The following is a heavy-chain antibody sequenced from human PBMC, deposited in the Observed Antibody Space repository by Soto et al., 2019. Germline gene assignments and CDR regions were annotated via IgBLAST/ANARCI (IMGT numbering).Heavy chain of an antibody. D-gene: IGHD6-13*01. CDR2: INHSGST. CDR1: GGSFSGYY. CDR3: AKGIAAAQLKLYYYYYMDV. V-gene: IGHV4-34*01. J-gene: IGHJ6*03. Sequence: QVQLQQWGAGLLKPSETLSLTCAVYGGSFSGYYWSWIRQPPGKGLEWIGEINHSGSTNYNPSLKSRGTIPVDTSKKQFALTLSSVPAADTAVYYCAKGIAAAQLKLYYYYYMDVWGKGTTVTVSS.